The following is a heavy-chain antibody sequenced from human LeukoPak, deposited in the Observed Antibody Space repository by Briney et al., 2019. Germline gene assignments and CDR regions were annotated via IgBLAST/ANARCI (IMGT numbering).Heavy chain of an antibody. D-gene: IGHD1-26*01. CDR1: GFTITNNW. J-gene: IGHJ4*02. CDR2: IKNDESTA. CDR3: ATVFKGSSLQDY. Sequence: GGSLRLSCAVSGFTITNNWMYWVRQPPGRGLVWVSWIKNDESTAVYADSVKGRFTISRDNAKNTLYLQMNSLRVEDTAVYYCATVFKGSSLQDYWGQGTLVTVSS. V-gene: IGHV3-74*03.